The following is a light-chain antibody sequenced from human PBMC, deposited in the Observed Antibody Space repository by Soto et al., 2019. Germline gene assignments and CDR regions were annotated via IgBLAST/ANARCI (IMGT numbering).Light chain of an antibody. J-gene: IGKJ4*01. CDR1: RSVSSY. Sequence: EIVFTQSPATLSLSPVESATLSCRATRSVSSYLAWYQQKPGQAPRLLIYDASNRATGIPARFSGSVSGTDFTLTISSLEAEDSALYFCQQRSSWPPTSGGGTKVDIK. V-gene: IGKV3-11*01. CDR2: DAS. CDR3: QQRSSWPPT.